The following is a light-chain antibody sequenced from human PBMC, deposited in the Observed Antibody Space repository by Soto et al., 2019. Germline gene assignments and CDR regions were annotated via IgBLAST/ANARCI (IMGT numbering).Light chain of an antibody. CDR3: ISYTGSSTSYV. CDR1: SSDVGSYDH. J-gene: IGLJ1*01. Sequence: QSVLTQPASVSGSPGQSITISCSGTSSDVGSYDHVAWYQQFPGKTPKLMIYEVSNRPPGVSSRFSGSKSGNTASLTISGLQAEAEADYYCISYTGSSTSYVFGSGTKVTVL. CDR2: EVS. V-gene: IGLV2-14*01.